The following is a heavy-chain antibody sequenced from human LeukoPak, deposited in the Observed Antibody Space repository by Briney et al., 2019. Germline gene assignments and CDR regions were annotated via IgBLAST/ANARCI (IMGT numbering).Heavy chain of an antibody. J-gene: IGHJ4*02. Sequence: GGSLRLSCAASGFTFRSYGMHWVRQAPGKGLEWVAFIRYDGSNKYYADSVKGRFTVSRDNSKNTLYLQMNSLRAEDTAVYYCVRGAYSSSWLNFDYWGQGTLVTVSS. CDR3: VRGAYSSSWLNFDY. D-gene: IGHD6-13*01. CDR2: IRYDGSNK. CDR1: GFTFRSYG. V-gene: IGHV3-30*02.